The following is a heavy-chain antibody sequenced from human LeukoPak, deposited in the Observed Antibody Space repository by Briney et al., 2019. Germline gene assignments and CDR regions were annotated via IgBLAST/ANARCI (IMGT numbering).Heavy chain of an antibody. CDR3: PRDLPHYFESSGYYLLGDY. Sequence: ASVKVSCTASGYTFTSYGISWVRQAPGQGLEWVGWISVYNGNTNYAQTLQGRVTMTTDTSTSTAYMELRSLSSDDTPVYFYPRDLPHYFESSGYYLLGDYWGKGTLVTVSS. V-gene: IGHV1-18*01. CDR1: GYTFTSYG. D-gene: IGHD3-22*01. J-gene: IGHJ4*02. CDR2: ISVYNGNT.